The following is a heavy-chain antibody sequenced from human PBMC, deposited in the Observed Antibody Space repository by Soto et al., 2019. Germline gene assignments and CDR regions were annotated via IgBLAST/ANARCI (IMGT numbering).Heavy chain of an antibody. Sequence: QERLQESGPGLVRPSQTLSLTCSVSGDSLTIGGYYWTWIRQHPGKGLEWIGYIYHSGSTYYSPSLKSRVTISVDTSENQFSLKLTSMTAADTAVYYCARGGDGFDLWGQGKMVTVSS. CDR2: IYHSGST. J-gene: IGHJ3*01. CDR1: GDSLTIGGYY. V-gene: IGHV4-31*03. CDR3: ARGGDGFDL.